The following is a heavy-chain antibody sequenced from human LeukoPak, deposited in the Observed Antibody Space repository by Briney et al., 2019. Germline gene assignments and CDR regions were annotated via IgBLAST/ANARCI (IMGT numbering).Heavy chain of an antibody. D-gene: IGHD1-26*01. CDR2: ISVYNGNT. V-gene: IGHV1-18*01. CDR1: GHTFTSYG. J-gene: IGHJ4*02. CDR3: ARDPYSGSPYYFDY. Sequence: ASVKVSCKASGHTFTSYGISRVRQAPGQGLEWMGWISVYNGNTNYAQKLQGRVTMTTDTSTSTAYMELRSLRSDDTAVYYCARDPYSGSPYYFDYWGQGTLVTVSS.